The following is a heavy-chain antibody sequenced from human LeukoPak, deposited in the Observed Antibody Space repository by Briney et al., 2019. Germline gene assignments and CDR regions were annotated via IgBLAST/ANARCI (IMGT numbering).Heavy chain of an antibody. CDR1: GYTFSNFY. D-gene: IGHD3-22*01. CDR2: LNSSGGST. J-gene: IGHJ4*02. Sequence: AAVKVSCKASGYTFSNFYMNRVRQAPGQGLEWMGLLNSSGGSTRYAQKFQGRVTMTRDTSTSTVYMELSSLRSEDTAVYYCARGSSSGAYYFDYWGQGALVTVSS. V-gene: IGHV1-46*01. CDR3: ARGSSSGAYYFDY.